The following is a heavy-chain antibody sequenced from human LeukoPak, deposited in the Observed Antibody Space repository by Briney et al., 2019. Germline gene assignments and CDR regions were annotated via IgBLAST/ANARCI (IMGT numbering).Heavy chain of an antibody. CDR2: IYPGDSDT. CDR1: GYSFTSYW. D-gene: IGHD4-17*01. Sequence: GESLKISWKGSGYSFTSYWIGWVRQMPGKGLEWMGIIYPGDSDTRYSPSFQGQVPISADKSNSTASLQWSSLKASDTAMYYCARQRTVTKSGDYWGQGTLVTVSS. J-gene: IGHJ4*02. CDR3: ARQRTVTKSGDY. V-gene: IGHV5-51*01.